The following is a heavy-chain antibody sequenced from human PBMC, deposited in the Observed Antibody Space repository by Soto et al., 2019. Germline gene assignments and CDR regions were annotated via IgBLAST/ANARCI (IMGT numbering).Heavy chain of an antibody. D-gene: IGHD3-16*01. CDR2: ISGFNGNT. V-gene: IGHV1-18*01. CDR1: GYTFNFYG. CDR3: ARMATFGSLNWFDP. Sequence: ASVKVSCKASGYTFNFYGITWVRQAPGQGLEWMGWISGFNGNTNYAADLQGRVTMTTDTSTSTAYMELRGLRSDDTAVYYCARMATFGSLNWFDPWGQGTLVTVSS. J-gene: IGHJ5*02.